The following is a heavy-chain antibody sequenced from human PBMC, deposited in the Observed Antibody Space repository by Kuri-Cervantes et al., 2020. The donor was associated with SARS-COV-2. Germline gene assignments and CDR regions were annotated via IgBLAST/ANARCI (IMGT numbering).Heavy chain of an antibody. CDR2: IYYSGST. Sequence: GSLRLSCTVSGGSISSYYWSWIRQPPGKGLEWSGYIYYSGSTNYNPSLKSRVTISVDTSKNQFSLKLSSVTAADTAVYYCAGGSGWYTYYYYGMDVWGQGTTVTVSS. CDR3: AGGSGWYTYYYYGMDV. V-gene: IGHV4-59*01. D-gene: IGHD6-19*01. J-gene: IGHJ6*02. CDR1: GGSISSYY.